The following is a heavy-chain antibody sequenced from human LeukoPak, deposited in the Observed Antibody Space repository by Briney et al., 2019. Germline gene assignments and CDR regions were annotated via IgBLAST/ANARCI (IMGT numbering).Heavy chain of an antibody. Sequence: GGSLRLSCAASGFTFSSYGMHWVRQAPGKGLEWVAFIRYDGSNKYYADSVKGRFTISRDNSKNTLYLQMNSLRAGDTAVYYCAKEGNTYYYDSSGSLPFWYFDLWGRGTLVTVSS. V-gene: IGHV3-30*02. J-gene: IGHJ2*01. CDR2: IRYDGSNK. D-gene: IGHD3-22*01. CDR3: AKEGNTYYYDSSGSLPFWYFDL. CDR1: GFTFSSYG.